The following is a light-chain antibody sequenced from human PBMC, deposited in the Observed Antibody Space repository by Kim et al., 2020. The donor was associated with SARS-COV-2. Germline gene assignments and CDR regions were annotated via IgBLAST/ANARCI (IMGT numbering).Light chain of an antibody. J-gene: IGLJ2*01. V-gene: IGLV3-1*01. CDR3: QAWDNSIVV. CDR1: NLGDKY. Sequence: SYELTQPPSVSVSPGQTASITCSGDNLGDKYACWYQQKPGQSPVLVIYQDTKRPSGIPERFSGSNSGITATLTISGTQAMDEADYYCQAWDNSIVVFGGGTQLTVL. CDR2: QDT.